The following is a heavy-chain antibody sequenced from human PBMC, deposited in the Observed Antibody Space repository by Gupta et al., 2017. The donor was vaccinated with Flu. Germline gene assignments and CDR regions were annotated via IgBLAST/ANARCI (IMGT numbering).Heavy chain of an antibody. CDR1: GFSLSTTGMG. J-gene: IGHJ4*02. CDR2: IFWDDDD. D-gene: IGHD3-10*01. V-gene: IGHV2-5*02. Sequence: FSGFSLSTTGMGVGFIRQPPGKALEWLAIIFWDDDDRYSPSLRNRLTITKDTSKNQVVLTMTKVDPVDTATYFCAHTDRRSFFFDYWGQGTLVSVSS. CDR3: AHTDRRSFFFDY.